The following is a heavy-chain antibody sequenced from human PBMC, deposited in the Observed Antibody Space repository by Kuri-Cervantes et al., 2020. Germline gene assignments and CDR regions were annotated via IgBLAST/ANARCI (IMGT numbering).Heavy chain of an antibody. CDR3: AREYGSSCGDY. Sequence: GGSLRLSCAASGFTFSSYGMHWVRQAPGKGLEWVAVVWYDGSNKYYADSVKGRFTISGDNSKNTLYLQMNSLRAEDTAVYYCAREYGSSCGDYWGQGTLVTVSS. J-gene: IGHJ4*02. CDR2: VWYDGSNK. CDR1: GFTFSSYG. D-gene: IGHD3-10*01. V-gene: IGHV3-33*01.